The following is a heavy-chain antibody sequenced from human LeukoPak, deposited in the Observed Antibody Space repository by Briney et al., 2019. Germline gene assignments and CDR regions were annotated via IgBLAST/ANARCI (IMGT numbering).Heavy chain of an antibody. CDR2: ISSSGSTI. CDR1: GFTLSSYE. D-gene: IGHD3-10*01. J-gene: IGHJ4*02. Sequence: GGSLRLSCAASGFTLSSYEMNWVRQAPGKGLEWVSYISSSGSTIYYADSVKGRFTISRDNAKNSLYLQMNSLRAEDTAVYYCARETSGYYYGSGSLDYWGQGTLVTVSS. V-gene: IGHV3-48*03. CDR3: ARETSGYYYGSGSLDY.